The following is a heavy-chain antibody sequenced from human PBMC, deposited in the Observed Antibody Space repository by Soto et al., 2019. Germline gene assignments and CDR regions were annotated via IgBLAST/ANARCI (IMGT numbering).Heavy chain of an antibody. CDR1: GGTFSSYA. CDR3: AGDIVVVPAARHRNYYYYGMDV. V-gene: IGHV1-69*13. J-gene: IGHJ6*02. CDR2: IIPIFGTA. Sequence: ASVKVSCKASGGTFSSYAISWVRQAPGQGREWMGGIIPIFGTANYAQKFQGRVTITADESTSTAYMELSSLRSEDTAVYYCAGDIVVVPAARHRNYYYYGMDVWGQGTTVTVSS. D-gene: IGHD2-2*01.